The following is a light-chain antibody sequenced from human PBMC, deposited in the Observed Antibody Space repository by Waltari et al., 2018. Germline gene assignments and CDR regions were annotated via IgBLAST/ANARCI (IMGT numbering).Light chain of an antibody. CDR2: STD. Sequence: SSELTQDPAVSVALGQTVRITCQGDSLRTYSADWYQQRPGQAPILVLFSTDDRPSGIPDRFSGSSSRDTASLTITGTQAEDEADDYCASRDPTANAVVFGGGTKLTVL. V-gene: IGLV3-19*01. CDR3: ASRDPTANAVV. CDR1: SLRTYS. J-gene: IGLJ2*01.